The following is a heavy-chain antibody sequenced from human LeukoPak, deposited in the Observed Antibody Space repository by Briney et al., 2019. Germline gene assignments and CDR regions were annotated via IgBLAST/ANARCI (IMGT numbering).Heavy chain of an antibody. J-gene: IGHJ4*02. V-gene: IGHV4-59*01. D-gene: IGHD3-3*01. CDR3: ARHPDDFWSGYPKPYFDY. CDR2: IYYSGST. Sequence: PSETLSLTCTVSGGSISSYYWSWIRQPPGKGLEWIGYIYYSGSTNYNPSLKSRVTISVDTSKNQFSLKLSSVTAADMAVYYCARHPDDFWSGYPKPYFDYWGQGTLVTVSS. CDR1: GGSISSYY.